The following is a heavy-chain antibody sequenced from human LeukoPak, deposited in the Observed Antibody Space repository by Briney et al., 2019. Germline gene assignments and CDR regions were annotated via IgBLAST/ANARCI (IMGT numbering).Heavy chain of an antibody. CDR2: ISASGGST. J-gene: IGHJ4*02. CDR1: GFTFSSYA. Sequence: QPGGSLRLSCAASGFTFSSYAMSWVRQAPGKGLEWVSAISASGGSTYYADSVKGRFTISRDNSKNTLYLQMNSLRAEDSALYYCAKDPYNILTGYRYYFDCWGQGTLVTASS. D-gene: IGHD3-9*01. CDR3: AKDPYNILTGYRYYFDC. V-gene: IGHV3-23*01.